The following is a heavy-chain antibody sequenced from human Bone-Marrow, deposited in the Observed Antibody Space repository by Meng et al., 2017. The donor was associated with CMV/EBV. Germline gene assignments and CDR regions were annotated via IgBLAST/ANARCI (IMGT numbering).Heavy chain of an antibody. CDR3: AILGGITMRVVPYDI. V-gene: IGHV1-2*02. Sequence: ASVKVSCKASGYTFTGYYMHWVRQAPGQGLEWMGWINPNSGGTNYAQKFQGRVTMTRDTSISTAYMGLSRLRADDTAVYYCAILGGITMRVVPYDIWGQGTMVTVSS. CDR2: INPNSGGT. CDR1: GYTFTGYY. J-gene: IGHJ3*02. D-gene: IGHD3-22*01.